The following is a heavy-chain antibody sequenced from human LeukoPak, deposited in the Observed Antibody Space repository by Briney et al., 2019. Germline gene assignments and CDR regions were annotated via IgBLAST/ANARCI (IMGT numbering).Heavy chain of an antibody. Sequence: SGTLSLTCAVSGGSISSSNWWSWVRQPPGKGLEWIGEIYHSGSTNYNPSLKSRVTISVDKSKNQFSLKLSSVTAADTAVYHCARGDGYYGSGSRYYFDYWGQGTLVTVSS. CDR1: GGSISSSNW. CDR2: IYHSGST. D-gene: IGHD3-10*01. V-gene: IGHV4-4*02. CDR3: ARGDGYYGSGSRYYFDY. J-gene: IGHJ4*02.